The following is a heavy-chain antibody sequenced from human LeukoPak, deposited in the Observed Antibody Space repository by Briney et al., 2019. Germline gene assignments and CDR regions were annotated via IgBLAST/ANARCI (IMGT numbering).Heavy chain of an antibody. J-gene: IGHJ5*02. Sequence: ASVKVSFKGSGYTFTSYGISWVRQAPGQGLEWMGWISAYNGNTNYAQKLQDRLTMTTDTSTRTAYMELRSMRSDDTAVYYCARDFWVGYSSSWYVNWFDPCGQGTLVTVSS. CDR2: ISAYNGNT. CDR3: ARDFWVGYSSSWYVNWFDP. CDR1: GYTFTSYG. V-gene: IGHV1-18*01. D-gene: IGHD6-13*01.